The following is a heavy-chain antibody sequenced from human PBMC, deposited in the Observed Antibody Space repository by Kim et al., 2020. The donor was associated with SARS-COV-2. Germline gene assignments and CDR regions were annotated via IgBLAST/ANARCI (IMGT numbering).Heavy chain of an antibody. Sequence: GGSLRLSCAASGFTFRTYGMHWVRQAPGKGLEWVAVISHDGNNKYYADAVKGRFTISRDNSKNTLYLQMNSLRVEDTAVYYCANDFLDTFGVVIGYYYYGMDVWGQGTTVTVSS. D-gene: IGHD3-3*01. CDR1: GFTFRTYG. J-gene: IGHJ6*02. V-gene: IGHV3-30*18. CDR2: ISHDGNNK. CDR3: ANDFLDTFGVVIGYYYYGMDV.